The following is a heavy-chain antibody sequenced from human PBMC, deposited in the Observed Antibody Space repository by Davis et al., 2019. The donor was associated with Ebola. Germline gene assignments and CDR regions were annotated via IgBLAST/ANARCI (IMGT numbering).Heavy chain of an antibody. V-gene: IGHV6-1*01. CDR3: ASGWWSRGIDY. CDR2: TYYNSKWYH. D-gene: IGHD2-15*01. CDR1: GDSVSSNSVA. Sequence: PSETLSLTCAVSGDSVSSNSVAWNWIRQSPSRGLEWLGSTYYNSKWYHDYALSVKSRITINLDTSKNQFSLQLNSVTPEDTAVYYCASGWWSRGIDYWGLGSLVTVSS. J-gene: IGHJ4*02.